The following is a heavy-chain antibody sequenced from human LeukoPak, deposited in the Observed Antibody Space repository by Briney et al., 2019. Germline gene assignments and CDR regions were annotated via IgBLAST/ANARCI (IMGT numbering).Heavy chain of an antibody. CDR2: VSNNGGT. J-gene: IGHJ4*02. D-gene: IGHD5-12*01. CDR1: GGSIGSYH. Sequence: SETLSLTCSVSGGSIGSYHWNWIRQPSGKGLEWIGIVSNNGGTKHNPSLKSRVAISVDTSKNQFALKLSSVTAADTAVYYCVASYGGYVLDYWGQGALVIVSS. V-gene: IGHV4-59*01. CDR3: VASYGGYVLDY.